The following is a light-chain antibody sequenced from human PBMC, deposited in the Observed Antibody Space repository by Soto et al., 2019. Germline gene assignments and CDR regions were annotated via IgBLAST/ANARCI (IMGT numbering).Light chain of an antibody. V-gene: IGKV3-20*01. CDR1: QSVSSSY. CDR3: QQYGSSPWLT. Sequence: EIVLTQSPGTPSLSPGERATLSCRASQSVSSSYLAWYQQKPGQAPRLLIYGASSRATGIPDRFSGSGSGTDFTLTISRLEPEYFAVYYCQQYGSSPWLTFGGGTKVEIK. J-gene: IGKJ4*01. CDR2: GAS.